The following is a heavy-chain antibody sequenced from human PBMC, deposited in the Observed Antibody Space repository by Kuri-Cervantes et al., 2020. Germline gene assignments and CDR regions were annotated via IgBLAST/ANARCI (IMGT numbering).Heavy chain of an antibody. D-gene: IGHD4-23*01. Sequence: GGSLRLSCAASGFTFSSYSMNWVRQAPGKGLEWVSSISSSSSYIYYADSVKGRFTISIDNAKNMLYLQMDSLRVEDTAVYYCARVWDYSGNPWYFDYWGRGTLVTDSS. V-gene: IGHV3-21*01. J-gene: IGHJ4*02. CDR2: ISSSSSYI. CDR3: ARVWDYSGNPWYFDY. CDR1: GFTFSSYS.